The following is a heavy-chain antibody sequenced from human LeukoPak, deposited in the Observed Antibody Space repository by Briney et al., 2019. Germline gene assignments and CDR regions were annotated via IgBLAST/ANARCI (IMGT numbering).Heavy chain of an antibody. CDR2: INGTSSET. Sequence: PGGSLRLSCAASGFIFNNFAMSWVRRAPGKGLEWVSSINGTSSETWHADSVKGRFTISRDNSRNTLYLQMNSLRAEDTAVYYCARGDCSSTSCYGVVGYYYYYGMDVWGQGTTVTVSS. V-gene: IGHV3-23*01. CDR3: ARGDCSSTSCYGVVGYYYYYGMDV. D-gene: IGHD2-2*01. CDR1: GFIFNNFA. J-gene: IGHJ6*02.